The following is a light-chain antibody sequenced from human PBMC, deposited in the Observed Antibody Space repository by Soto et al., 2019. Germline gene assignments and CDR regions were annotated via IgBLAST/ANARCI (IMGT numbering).Light chain of an antibody. CDR1: QRVRSN. CDR3: QQYNNWPPVT. V-gene: IGKV3-15*01. J-gene: IGKJ1*01. Sequence: EIVMTQSPATLSVSPGERVTLSCRASQRVRSNVAWYQQKAGQAPRLLIYGASTRATGVPARFSGSGSGTEFTLTISSLQSEDFAVYYCQQYNNWPPVTFGQGTKVEMK. CDR2: GAS.